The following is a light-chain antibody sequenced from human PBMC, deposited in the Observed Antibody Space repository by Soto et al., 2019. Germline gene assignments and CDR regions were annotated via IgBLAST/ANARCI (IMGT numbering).Light chain of an antibody. CDR1: QSLVYSDGSTY. J-gene: IGKJ1*01. CDR3: MQGTHWPRT. Sequence: DVVMTQSPLSLPVTLGQPASISCRSSQSLVYSDGSTYLSWFQQRPGQSPRRLFYKVSNRDSGVPDRFSGSGSGTDFTLKISRVEAEDVGVYFCMQGTHWPRTFGQGTKVEIK. V-gene: IGKV2-30*01. CDR2: KVS.